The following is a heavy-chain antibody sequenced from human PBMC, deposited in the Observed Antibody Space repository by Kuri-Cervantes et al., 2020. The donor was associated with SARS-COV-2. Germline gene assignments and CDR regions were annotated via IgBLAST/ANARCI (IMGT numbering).Heavy chain of an antibody. CDR3: ARLVVVTADLRLVDY. D-gene: IGHD2-21*02. J-gene: IGHJ4*02. CDR2: INTNSGGT. Sequence: ASVKVSCKASGYAFTGYYMHWVRQAPGQGLEWMGWINTNSGGTNYAQKFQGRVTITADKSTSTAYMELSSLRSEDTAVYYCARLVVVTADLRLVDYWGQGTLVTVSS. V-gene: IGHV1-2*02. CDR1: GYAFTGYY.